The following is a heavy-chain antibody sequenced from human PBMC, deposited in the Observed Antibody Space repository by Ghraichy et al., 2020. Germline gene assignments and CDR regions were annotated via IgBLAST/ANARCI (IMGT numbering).Heavy chain of an antibody. Sequence: GESLRLSCAASGFTFSTYWMTWVRQAPGKGLEWVANIKQDGSEKYYVDSVKGRFTISRDNAKNSLDLQMNSLRAEDTAVYFCARDTGTRTSEYIDFWGQGTLVTVTS. CDR1: GFTFSTYW. D-gene: IGHD2-2*01. V-gene: IGHV3-7*01. CDR2: IKQDGSEK. CDR3: ARDTGTRTSEYIDF. J-gene: IGHJ4*02.